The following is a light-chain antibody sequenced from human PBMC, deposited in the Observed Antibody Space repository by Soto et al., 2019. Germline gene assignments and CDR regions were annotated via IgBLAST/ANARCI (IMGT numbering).Light chain of an antibody. CDR3: QQYNNWPPT. CDR2: GAS. CDR1: QSVSSSY. Sequence: EIVLTQSPDTLSLSPGETATLSCRTSQSVSSSYLAWYQQTPGQAPRLLIYGASSRATGIPDRFSGSGSGTDFTLTISRLEPEDFAVYYCQQYNNWPPTFGQGTKVEIK. V-gene: IGKV3-20*01. J-gene: IGKJ1*01.